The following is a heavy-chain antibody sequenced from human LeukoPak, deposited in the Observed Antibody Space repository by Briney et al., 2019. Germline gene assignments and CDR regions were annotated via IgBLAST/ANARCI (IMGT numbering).Heavy chain of an antibody. D-gene: IGHD2/OR15-2a*01. Sequence: GASVKVSCKASGGTFSSYAISWVRQAPGQGLEWMGGIIPIFGTANYAQKFQGRVTMTRDTSISTAYMELSRLRSDDTAVYSCARGAEFYYYMDVWGTGTTVTISS. CDR3: ARGAEFYYYMDV. CDR1: GGTFSSYA. J-gene: IGHJ6*03. V-gene: IGHV1-69*05. CDR2: IIPIFGTA.